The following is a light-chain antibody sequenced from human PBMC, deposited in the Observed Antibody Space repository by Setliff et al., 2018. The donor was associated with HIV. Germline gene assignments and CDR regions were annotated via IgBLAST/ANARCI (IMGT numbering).Light chain of an antibody. J-gene: IGLJ2*01. V-gene: IGLV2-14*01. CDR2: DVT. CDR1: SSDVGGYNY. Sequence: QSVLTQPASASGSPGQSITISCTGTSSDVGGYNYVSWYQQHPDKAPKLMIYDVTNRPSGVSNRFSGSKSGNTASLTVSGLQAADEAHYYCSSYAGSDTWIFGGGTK. CDR3: SSYAGSDTWI.